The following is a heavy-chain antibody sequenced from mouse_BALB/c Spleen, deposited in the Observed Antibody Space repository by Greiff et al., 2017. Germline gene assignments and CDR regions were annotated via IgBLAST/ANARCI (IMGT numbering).Heavy chain of an antibody. J-gene: IGHJ2*01. CDR2: IDPENANT. V-gene: IGHV14-1*02. CDR1: GFNIKDYY. Sequence: EVQLQQSGAELVRPGALVKLSCKASGFNIKDYYMHWVKQRPEQGLEWIGWIDPENANTIYDPKFQGKASITADTSSNTAYLQLSSLTSEDTAVYYCARYLVNGLGVDYWGQGTTLTVSS. CDR3: ARYLVNGLGVDY. D-gene: IGHD2-2*01.